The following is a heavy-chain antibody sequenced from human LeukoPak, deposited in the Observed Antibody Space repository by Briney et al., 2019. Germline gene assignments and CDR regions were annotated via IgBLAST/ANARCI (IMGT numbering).Heavy chain of an antibody. D-gene: IGHD3-22*01. Sequence: GGSLRLSCAASGFTFSNYGMHWVRQAPGKGLEWVAVIWYDGSNKYYADSVKGRFTISRDNSKNTLYLQMNSLGVEDTAVYYCGRDGGYDKYWFDPWGQGTLVTVSS. J-gene: IGHJ5*02. V-gene: IGHV3-33*01. CDR1: GFTFSNYG. CDR2: IWYDGSNK. CDR3: GRDGGYDKYWFDP.